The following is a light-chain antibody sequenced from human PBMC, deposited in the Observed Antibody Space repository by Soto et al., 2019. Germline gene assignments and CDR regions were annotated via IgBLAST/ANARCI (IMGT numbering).Light chain of an antibody. CDR2: GAS. J-gene: IGKJ1*01. CDR1: QSVSSSY. V-gene: IGKV3-20*01. CDR3: QQYGSSPPWT. Sequence: EIVMTQSPATLSVSPGEGATLSCRASQSVSSSYLAWYQQKPGQAPRLLIYGASSRATGIPDRFSGSGSGTDFTLTISRLEPEDFAVYYCQQYGSSPPWTFGQGTKVE.